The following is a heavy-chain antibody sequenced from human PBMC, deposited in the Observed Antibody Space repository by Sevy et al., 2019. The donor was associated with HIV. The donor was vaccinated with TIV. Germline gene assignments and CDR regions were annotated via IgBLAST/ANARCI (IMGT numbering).Heavy chain of an antibody. CDR2: INPGNGNT. CDR1: GYTFTSYA. J-gene: IGHJ4*02. V-gene: IGHV1-3*01. Sequence: ASVKVSCKASGYTFTSYAIHWVRQAPGQRLEWMGWINPGNGNTKYSQKFQGRVTITRDTSARTTYMELSSLRSEDTAVYYWARSVIPTAIFDYWGRGTLVTVSS. CDR3: ARSVIPTAIFDY. D-gene: IGHD2-2*01.